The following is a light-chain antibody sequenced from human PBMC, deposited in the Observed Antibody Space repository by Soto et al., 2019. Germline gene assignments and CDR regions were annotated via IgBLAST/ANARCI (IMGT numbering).Light chain of an antibody. V-gene: IGKV1-39*01. J-gene: IGKJ1*01. CDR3: QQSYGTPWT. CDR2: AAS. Sequence: DIQMTQSPSSLSASVGDRVTITCRASQSISSYLNWYQQKPGKAPKLLIYAASSLQSGVQSRFSGSGSGTDFTLTISSLQPGDFETYFCQQSYGTPWTFGQGTKVEIK. CDR1: QSISSY.